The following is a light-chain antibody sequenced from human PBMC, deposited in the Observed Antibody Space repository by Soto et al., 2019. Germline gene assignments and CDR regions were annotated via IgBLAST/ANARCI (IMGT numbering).Light chain of an antibody. J-gene: IGKJ5*01. Sequence: EIVMTQSPATLSVSPGERATLSCRASQSVSSNLAWYQHRPAQAPRLLIFGASSRATGIPDRFSGSGSGTDFTLTISRLEPEDFAVYYCQQYVSSPITFGQGTRLEIK. CDR3: QQYVSSPIT. CDR2: GAS. CDR1: QSVSSN. V-gene: IGKV3-20*01.